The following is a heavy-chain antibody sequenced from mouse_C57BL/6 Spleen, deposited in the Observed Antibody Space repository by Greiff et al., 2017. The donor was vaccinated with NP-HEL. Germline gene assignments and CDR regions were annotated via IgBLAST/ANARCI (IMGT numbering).Heavy chain of an antibody. CDR3: ARGGYSIYAMDY. Sequence: EVKLMESGPELVKPGASVKMSCKASGYTFTDYNMHWVKQSHGKSLEWIGYINPNNGGTSYNQKFKGKATLTVNKSSSTAYMELRSLTSEDSAVYYCARGGYSIYAMDYWGQGTSVTVSS. CDR2: INPNNGGT. V-gene: IGHV1-22*01. J-gene: IGHJ4*01. CDR1: GYTFTDYN. D-gene: IGHD2-5*01.